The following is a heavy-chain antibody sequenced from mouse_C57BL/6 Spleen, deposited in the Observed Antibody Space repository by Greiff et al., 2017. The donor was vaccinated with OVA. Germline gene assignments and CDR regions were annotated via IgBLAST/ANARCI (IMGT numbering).Heavy chain of an antibody. Sequence: EVQGVESGGGLVKPGGSLKLSCAASGFTFSYYGMHWVRQAPVKGLEWVAYISSGSSTIYYADTVKGRFTISRDNAKNTLFLQMTSLRSEDTAMYYCARMRAQASGFAYWGQGTLVTVSA. CDR2: ISSGSSTI. D-gene: IGHD3-2*02. CDR1: GFTFSYYG. CDR3: ARMRAQASGFAY. J-gene: IGHJ3*01. V-gene: IGHV5-17*01.